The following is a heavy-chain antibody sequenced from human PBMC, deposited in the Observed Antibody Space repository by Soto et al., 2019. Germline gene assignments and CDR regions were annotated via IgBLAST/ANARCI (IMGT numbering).Heavy chain of an antibody. CDR2: IYYSGST. J-gene: IGHJ6*02. CDR1: GGSVSSGSYY. D-gene: IGHD3-10*01. Sequence: SETLSLTCTVSGGSVSSGSYYWSWIRQPPGKGLEWIGYIYYSGSTNYNPSLKSRVTISVDTSKNQFSLKLSSVTAADTAVYYCARDEEAYGYYYYGMDVWGQGTTVTVSS. CDR3: ARDEEAYGYYYYGMDV. V-gene: IGHV4-61*01.